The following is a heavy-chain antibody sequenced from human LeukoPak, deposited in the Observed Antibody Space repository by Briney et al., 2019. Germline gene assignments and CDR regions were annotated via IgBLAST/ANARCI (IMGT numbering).Heavy chain of an antibody. V-gene: IGHV4-31*03. CDR2: IYYSGST. Sequence: SETLSLTCTVSGGSISSGGYYWSWIRQHPGKGLEWIGYIYYSGSTYYNPSLKSRVTISVDTSKNQFSLKLSSVTAADTAVYYCARYVIGYRDLLYYFDYWGQGTLVTVSS. J-gene: IGHJ4*02. CDR1: GGSISSGGYY. D-gene: IGHD3-16*02. CDR3: ARYVIGYRDLLYYFDY.